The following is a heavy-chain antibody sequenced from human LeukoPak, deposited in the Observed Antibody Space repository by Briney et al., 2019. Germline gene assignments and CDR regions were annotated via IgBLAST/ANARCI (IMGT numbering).Heavy chain of an antibody. V-gene: IGHV3-23*01. CDR1: GFTFSSFA. J-gene: IGHJ3*02. Sequence: GGSLRLSCAASGFTFSSFAMSWVRQAPGKGLEWVSTIRGGGDSTSYADYVKGRFTISRDNSKHTLYLQMDRLRVEDTAVYFCAREGYDFWSGSLGAFDSWGQGTKVTVSS. CDR3: AREGYDFWSGSLGAFDS. D-gene: IGHD3-3*01. CDR2: IRGGGDST.